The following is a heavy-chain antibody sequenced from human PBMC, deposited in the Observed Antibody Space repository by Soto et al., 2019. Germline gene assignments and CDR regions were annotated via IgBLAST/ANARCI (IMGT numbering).Heavy chain of an antibody. CDR1: GFTFSRYA. D-gene: IGHD3-10*01. Sequence: ESGGGLIQPGGSLRLSCAVSGFTFSRYAMSWVRQAPGKGLEWVSLVSGSGYSIYYADSVKGRFTISRDNSKNILHLQMSSLKVEDTAVYYCATLRGNYYSISGNSALDYWGQGTLVTVSS. V-gene: IGHV3-23*01. J-gene: IGHJ4*02. CDR2: VSGSGYSI. CDR3: ATLRGNYYSISGNSALDY.